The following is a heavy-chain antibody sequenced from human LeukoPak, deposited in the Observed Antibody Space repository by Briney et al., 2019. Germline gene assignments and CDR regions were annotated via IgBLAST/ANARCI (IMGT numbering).Heavy chain of an antibody. Sequence: GGSLRLSCAASGFTFSSYAMHWVRQAPGKGLEWVAVISYDGSNKYYADSVKGRFTISRDNSKNTLYLQMNSLRAEDTAVYYCARSECRLCGSGYRPDYWGQGTLVTVSS. J-gene: IGHJ4*02. CDR3: ARSECRLCGSGYRPDY. CDR2: ISYDGSNK. V-gene: IGHV3-30-3*01. CDR1: GFTFSSYA. D-gene: IGHD3-22*01.